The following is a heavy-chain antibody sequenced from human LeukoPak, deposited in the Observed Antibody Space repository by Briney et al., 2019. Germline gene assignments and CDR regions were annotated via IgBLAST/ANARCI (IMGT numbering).Heavy chain of an antibody. CDR2: IWYDGGIK. CDR1: GFTFDTHG. CDR3: ARILEYYFAY. V-gene: IGHV3-33*01. J-gene: IGHJ4*02. Sequence: GGSLRLSCAASGFTFDTHGMHWVRQAPGKGLEWVAIIWYDGGIKYYSDSVKGRFTISRDNSKNTLYLQMNSLRAEDTAVYYCARILEYYFAYWGQGTLVTVSS.